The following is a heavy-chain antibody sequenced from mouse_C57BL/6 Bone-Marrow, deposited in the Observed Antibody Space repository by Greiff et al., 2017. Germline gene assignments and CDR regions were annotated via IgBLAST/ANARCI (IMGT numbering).Heavy chain of an antibody. CDR2: IDPSDSYT. Sequence: QVQLQQPGAELVMPGASVKLSCKASGYTFTSYWMHWVKQRPGQGLEWIGEIDPSDSYTNYNQKFKGKSTLTVDKSSSTAYMQLSSLTSEDTAVYYCARSGDYGDYSAMDYWGQGTSVTVSA. V-gene: IGHV1-69*01. CDR1: GYTFTSYW. D-gene: IGHD2-4*01. J-gene: IGHJ4*01. CDR3: ARSGDYGDYSAMDY.